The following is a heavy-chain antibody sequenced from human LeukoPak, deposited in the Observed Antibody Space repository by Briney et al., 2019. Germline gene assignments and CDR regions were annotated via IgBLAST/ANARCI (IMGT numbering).Heavy chain of an antibody. CDR2: IYHSGST. CDR3: AGYSYGYQAFPY. V-gene: IGHV4-30-2*01. CDR1: GGSISSGGYY. Sequence: SETLSLTCTVSGGSISSGGYYWSWIRQPPGKGLEWIGYIYHSGSTYYNPSLKSRVTISVDTSKNQFSLKLSSVTAADTAVYYCAGYSYGYQAFPYWGQGTLVTVSS. J-gene: IGHJ4*02. D-gene: IGHD5-18*01.